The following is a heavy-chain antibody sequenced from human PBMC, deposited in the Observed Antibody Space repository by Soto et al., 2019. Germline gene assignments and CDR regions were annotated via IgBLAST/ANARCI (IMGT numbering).Heavy chain of an antibody. V-gene: IGHV4-4*09. CDR2: ILNSGST. CDR1: GDSITNYQ. CDR3: AGDIRSGSYRFDY. Sequence: QVQLQESGPGLVKPSETLSLTCTVSGDSITNYQWSWIRQSPEKGLEWIGYILNSGSTVYNPSLKSRVTISADSSRNQFSLKLTSMTAADTAIYYCAGDIRSGSYRFDYWGQGTLVTVSS. J-gene: IGHJ4*02. D-gene: IGHD1-26*01.